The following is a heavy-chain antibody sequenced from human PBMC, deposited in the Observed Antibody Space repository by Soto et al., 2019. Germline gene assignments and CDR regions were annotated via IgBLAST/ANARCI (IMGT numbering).Heavy chain of an antibody. CDR3: ASLYYYDSSGYY. CDR2: INHSGST. J-gene: IGHJ4*02. Sequence: SETQSLTYAVSGGSFTSNNWWTWVRQPPGKGLEWIGEINHSGSTNYNPSLKSRVTISVDTSKNQFSLKLSSVTAADTAVYYCASLYYYDSSGYYWGQGTLVNVS. V-gene: IGHV4-4*02. D-gene: IGHD3-22*01. CDR1: GGSFTSNNW.